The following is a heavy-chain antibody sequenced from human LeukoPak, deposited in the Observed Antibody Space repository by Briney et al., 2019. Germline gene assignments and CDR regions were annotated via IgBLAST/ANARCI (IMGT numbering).Heavy chain of an antibody. CDR3: AKGFHGFDPQDY. CDR2: ISWNSGSI. Sequence: GGSLRLSCAASGFTFDDYAMHWVRQAPGKGLEWVSGISWNSGSIGYADSVKGRFTISRDNSKNTLYLQMNSLRAEDTAVYYCAKGFHGFDPQDYWGQGTLVTVSS. V-gene: IGHV3-9*01. CDR1: GFTFDDYA. D-gene: IGHD3-9*01. J-gene: IGHJ4*02.